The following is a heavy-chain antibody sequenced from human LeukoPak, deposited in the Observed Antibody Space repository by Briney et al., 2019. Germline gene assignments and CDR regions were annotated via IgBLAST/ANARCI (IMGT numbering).Heavy chain of an antibody. V-gene: IGHV3-48*02. CDR2: ITASGTAM. J-gene: IGHJ4*02. CDR3: ASSGSYRFDY. CDR1: GFTFSSYS. D-gene: IGHD1-26*01. Sequence: PGGSLRLSCEASGFTFSSYSMNWVRQAPGQGLEWVSHITASGTAMFYADSVKGRFTISGDNAKNSLYLQMNSLRDEDTAVYYCASSGSYRFDYWGQGTLVTVPS.